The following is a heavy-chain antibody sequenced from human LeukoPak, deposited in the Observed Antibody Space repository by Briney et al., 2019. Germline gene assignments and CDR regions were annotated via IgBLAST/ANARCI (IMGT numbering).Heavy chain of an antibody. CDR2: ISGSGRST. J-gene: IGHJ4*02. V-gene: IGHV3-23*01. D-gene: IGHD3-10*01. CDR1: GFTFSRYA. Sequence: PGGFLRLSCAASGFTFSRYAMSWVRQAPGKGLEWVSAISGSGRSTYYADSVKGPFTISRDNSKKTLYVQMNSLRAEATAVYYRAKDRSPFGETPGGYFDYWGQGTLVTVSS. CDR3: AKDRSPFGETPGGYFDY.